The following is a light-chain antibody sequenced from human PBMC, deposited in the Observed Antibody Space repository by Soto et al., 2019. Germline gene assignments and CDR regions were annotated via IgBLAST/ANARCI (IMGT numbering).Light chain of an antibody. CDR3: QQYDNWPPGT. V-gene: IGKV3-15*01. CDR1: QSVSAN. Sequence: EIVMTQSPATLSVSPGERVTLSCRASQSVSANLSCYQQKPGQAPRLLVYGASTRATGIPARFSGGGSETEFTLTISSLQSEDFAVYYCQQYDNWPPGTFGQGTKVEIK. CDR2: GAS. J-gene: IGKJ1*01.